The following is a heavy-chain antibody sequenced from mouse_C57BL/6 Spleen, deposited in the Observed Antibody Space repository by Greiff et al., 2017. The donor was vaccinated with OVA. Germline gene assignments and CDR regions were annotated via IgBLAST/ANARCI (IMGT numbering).Heavy chain of an antibody. CDR3: ARGTTVYFDY. D-gene: IGHD1-1*01. Sequence: QVQLKESGAELVKPGASVKISCKASGYAFSSYWMNWVKQRPGKGLEWIGQIYPGDGDTNYNGKFKGKATLTADKSSSTAYMQLSSLTSEDSAVYFCARGTTVYFDYWGQGTTLTVSS. V-gene: IGHV1-80*01. J-gene: IGHJ2*01. CDR1: GYAFSSYW. CDR2: IYPGDGDT.